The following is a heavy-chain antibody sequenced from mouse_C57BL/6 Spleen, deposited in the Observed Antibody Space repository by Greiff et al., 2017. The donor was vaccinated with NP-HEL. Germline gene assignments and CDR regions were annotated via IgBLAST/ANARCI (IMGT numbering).Heavy chain of an antibody. D-gene: IGHD1-1*01. CDR2: IHPNSGST. V-gene: IGHV1-64*01. Sequence: VKLQQPGAELVKPGASVKLSCKASGYTFTSYWMHWVKQRPGQGLEWIGMIHPNSGSTNYNEKFKSKATLTVDKSSSTAYMQLSSLTSEDSAVYYCARSKITTVVGGDYWGQGTTLTVSS. J-gene: IGHJ2*01. CDR3: ARSKITTVVGGDY. CDR1: GYTFTSYW.